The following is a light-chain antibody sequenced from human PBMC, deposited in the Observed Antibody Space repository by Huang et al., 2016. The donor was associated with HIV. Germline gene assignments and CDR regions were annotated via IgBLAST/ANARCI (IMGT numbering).Light chain of an antibody. V-gene: IGKV2-29*02. CDR2: ELS. CDR1: QSLLHSDGKTY. CDR3: MQGIHLSSP. J-gene: IGKJ4*01. Sequence: NQTPLSLSVTLGQPASISCKSSQSLLHSDGKTYLYWYVQKAGHSPQLLMYELSNRFTGVPDRFSGSGSGTSFTLMISRVEAEDVGVYYCMQGIHLSSPFGGGTKIEI.